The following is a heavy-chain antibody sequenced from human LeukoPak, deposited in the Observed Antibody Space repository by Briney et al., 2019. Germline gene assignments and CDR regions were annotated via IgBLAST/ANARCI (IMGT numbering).Heavy chain of an antibody. V-gene: IGHV4-34*01. CDR2: IYHSGSS. CDR1: GGSFSGYY. Sequence: PSETLSLTCAVYGGSFSGYYWSWIRQPPGKGLEWIGTIYHSGSSYYNPSLKSRVTISVDTSKNQFSLKLSSVTAADTAVYYCARDLGDTTMDYYYYYMDIWGKGTTVTVSS. D-gene: IGHD5-18*01. CDR3: ARDLGDTTMDYYYYYMDI. J-gene: IGHJ6*03.